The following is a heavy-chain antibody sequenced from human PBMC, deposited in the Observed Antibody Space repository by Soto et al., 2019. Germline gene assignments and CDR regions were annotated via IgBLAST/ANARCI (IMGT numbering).Heavy chain of an antibody. CDR3: ARDQGSSSGYYYYMDV. V-gene: IGHV3-53*04. CDR1: GFTVSSNY. J-gene: IGHJ6*03. Sequence: GSLRLSCAASGFTVSSNYMSWVRQAPGKGLEWVSVIYSGGSTYYADSVKGRFTISRHNSKNTLYLQMNSLRAEDTAVYYCARDQGSSSGYYYYMDVWGKGTTVTLSS. CDR2: IYSGGST. D-gene: IGHD6-6*01.